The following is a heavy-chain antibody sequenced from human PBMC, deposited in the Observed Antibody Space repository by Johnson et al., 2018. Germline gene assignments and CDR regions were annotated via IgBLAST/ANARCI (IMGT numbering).Heavy chain of an antibody. CDR2: INKDGKTT. Sequence: VQLVQSGGGLAQPGGSLRLSCAVSGFTLSSYWMHWVRQAPGKGLVWVSRINKDGKTTNYADSGKGRFTISRDQAKNTLYLQRNSLRAEDTALYYCTKERGYAVDIWGQGTMVTVSS. CDR1: GFTLSSYW. D-gene: IGHD1-1*01. V-gene: IGHV3-74*02. CDR3: TKERGYAVDI. J-gene: IGHJ3*02.